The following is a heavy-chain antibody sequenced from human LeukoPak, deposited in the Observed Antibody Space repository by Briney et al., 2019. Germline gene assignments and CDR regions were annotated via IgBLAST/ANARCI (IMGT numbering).Heavy chain of an antibody. CDR1: GYTFTGYY. CDR3: ARSPSSAWYVGY. D-gene: IGHD6-19*01. CDR2: INPNSGGT. Sequence: ASVKVSCKASGYTFTGYYMHWVRQAPGQGLEWMGWINPNSGGTNYAQKFQGRVTMTRDTSISTAYMELSRLTSDDTAVYYCARSPSSAWYVGYWGQGTLVTVSS. V-gene: IGHV1-2*02. J-gene: IGHJ4*02.